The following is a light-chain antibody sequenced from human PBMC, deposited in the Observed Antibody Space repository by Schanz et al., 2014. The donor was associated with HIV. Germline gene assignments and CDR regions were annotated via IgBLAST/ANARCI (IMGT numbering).Light chain of an antibody. J-gene: IGKJ5*01. CDR3: QQYYHWPIT. CDR1: QSVSSRY. Sequence: EIVLTQSPGTLSLSPGDRATLSCRASQSVSSRYLAWYQQKPGQAPRLLIYGASSRATGIPARFSGSRSGTEFTLTITSLQSEDFALYFCQQYYHWPITFGQGTRLDTK. CDR2: GAS. V-gene: IGKV3D-15*01.